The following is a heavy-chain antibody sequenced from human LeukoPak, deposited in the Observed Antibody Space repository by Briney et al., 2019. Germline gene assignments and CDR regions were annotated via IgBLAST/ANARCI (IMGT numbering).Heavy chain of an antibody. CDR3: ARQLGYCSSTSCTNFDY. Sequence: SETLSLTCSVSGGSISSSSSYWGWIRRPPGKGLEWIGSIYYSGSSFDNPALKSRVTISVDTSKNQFSLKLNSLTAADTAVYYCARQLGYCSSTSCTNFDYWGQGTLVTVSS. D-gene: IGHD2-2*01. CDR2: IYYSGSS. J-gene: IGHJ4*02. V-gene: IGHV4-39*01. CDR1: GGSISSSSSY.